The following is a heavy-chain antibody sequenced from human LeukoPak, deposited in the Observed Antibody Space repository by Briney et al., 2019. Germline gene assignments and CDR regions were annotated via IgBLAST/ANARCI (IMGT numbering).Heavy chain of an antibody. Sequence: ASVKVSCKASGYTFTDYYMHWVRQAPGQRPEWMGWINPNSGGTNYAQKFQGRVTMTRDTSITTAYMELSSLKSDDTAVYYCAVGATIHQCFDYWGQGTLVTVSS. V-gene: IGHV1-2*02. CDR1: GYTFTDYY. D-gene: IGHD1-26*01. CDR3: AVGATIHQCFDY. J-gene: IGHJ4*02. CDR2: INPNSGGT.